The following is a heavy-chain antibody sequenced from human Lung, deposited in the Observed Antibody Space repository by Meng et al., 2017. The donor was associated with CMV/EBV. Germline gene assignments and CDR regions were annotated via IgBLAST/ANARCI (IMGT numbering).Heavy chain of an antibody. D-gene: IGHD3-10*01. Sequence: VQLQESGPGPGKPSPTPSLTCPVSGGSISRGGYYWSWIRQHPGTGLEWIGYIHSSGSTYYNPSLRSRLTISVDTSKNQFSLKLSSVTAADTAVYYCARASYGSGSPLGESWFDPWGQGTLVTVSS. CDR1: GGSISRGGYY. CDR3: ARASYGSGSPLGESWFDP. CDR2: IHSSGST. V-gene: IGHV4-31*03. J-gene: IGHJ5*02.